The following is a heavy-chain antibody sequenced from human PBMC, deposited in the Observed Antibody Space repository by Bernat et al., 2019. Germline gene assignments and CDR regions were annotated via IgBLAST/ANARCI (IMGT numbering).Heavy chain of an antibody. D-gene: IGHD5-12*01. CDR2: IKSKTDGGTT. J-gene: IGHJ6*02. Sequence: EVQLVESGGGLVKPGGSLRLSCAASGFTFSNAWMSWVRQAPGKGLEWVGRIKSKTDGGTTDYAAPVKGRFTISRDDSKNTLYLQMNSLKTEDAAVYYCTTSGYSGYDSAYYYGMDVWGQGTTVTVSS. CDR3: TTSGYSGYDSAYYYGMDV. CDR1: GFTFSNAW. V-gene: IGHV3-15*01.